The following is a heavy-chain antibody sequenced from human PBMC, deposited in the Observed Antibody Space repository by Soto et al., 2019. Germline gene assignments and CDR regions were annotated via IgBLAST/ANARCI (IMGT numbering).Heavy chain of an antibody. CDR2: MNPDSGNT. D-gene: IGHD3-22*01. CDR1: GYTFTSYD. Sequence: QVQLVQSGAEVRKPGASVRVSCQASGYTFTSYDINWVRQAPGQGLEWMGWMNPDSGNTAYAQKFQGRFTVTRDTSLSTAYMELTSIRSDDTAVYYCARGFSSCSDFWGPGTLVTVSS. J-gene: IGHJ4*02. CDR3: ARGFSSCSDF. V-gene: IGHV1-8*01.